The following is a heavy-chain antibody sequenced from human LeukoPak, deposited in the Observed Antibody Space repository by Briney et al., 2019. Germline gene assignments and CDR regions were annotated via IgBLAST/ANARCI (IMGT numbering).Heavy chain of an antibody. CDR1: GGSISSYY. CDR3: ARDRYYYDSSGYGPYFDY. D-gene: IGHD3-22*01. CDR2: IYTSGST. J-gene: IGHJ4*02. Sequence: PSETLSLTCTVSGGSISSYYWSWIRQPAGKGLEWIGRIYTSGSTNYNPSLKSRVTMSVDTSKNQFSLKLSSVTAADTAVYYCARDRYYYDSSGYGPYFDYWGQGTLVTVSS. V-gene: IGHV4-4*07.